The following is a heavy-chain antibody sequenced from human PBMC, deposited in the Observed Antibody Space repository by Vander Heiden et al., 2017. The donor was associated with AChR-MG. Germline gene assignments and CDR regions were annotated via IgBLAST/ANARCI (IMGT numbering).Heavy chain of an antibody. CDR1: GYSFTGYW. J-gene: IGHJ1*01. Sequence: DVQLVQSGAEVKKPGESLKISCEGSGYSFTGYWIAWVRQMPGKGLEWMGTIYPGDSDTRYSPSFQGQVTISADKSISTAYLQWSSLKASDTAMYYCARHRSPYGGLPLQYWGQGTLGTVSS. CDR3: ARHRSPYGGLPLQY. V-gene: IGHV5-51*01. CDR2: IYPGDSDT. D-gene: IGHD2-15*01.